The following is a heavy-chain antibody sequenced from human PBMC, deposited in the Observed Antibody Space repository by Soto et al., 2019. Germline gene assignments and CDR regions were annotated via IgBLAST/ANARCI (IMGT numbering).Heavy chain of an antibody. Sequence: SETLSLTCTLSGGSIGSYYWSWIRQPPGKGLEWIGYIYYSGSTTYNPSLRSRVTISVDTSKNLFSLKLTSVTAADTAVYYCARDRYYGGADFWGQGTLVTVSS. CDR2: IYYSGST. CDR1: GGSIGSYY. V-gene: IGHV4-59*01. D-gene: IGHD3-10*01. J-gene: IGHJ4*02. CDR3: ARDRYYGGADF.